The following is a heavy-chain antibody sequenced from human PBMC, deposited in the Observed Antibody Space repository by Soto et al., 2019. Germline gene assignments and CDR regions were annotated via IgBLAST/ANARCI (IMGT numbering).Heavy chain of an antibody. D-gene: IGHD2-21*01. J-gene: IGHJ4*02. CDR1: GFTFSIYT. Sequence: QVHLVESGGGVVQPGRSLRLSCAASGFTFSIYTMHWVRQAPGKGLQWVAAISFDGNSKNDADSVKGRFTISRDNFKNTIYLQMNSLRVEDTAVYYCAREGGDYDIDYWGQGILVSVSS. CDR3: AREGGDYDIDY. V-gene: IGHV3-30-3*01. CDR2: ISFDGNSK.